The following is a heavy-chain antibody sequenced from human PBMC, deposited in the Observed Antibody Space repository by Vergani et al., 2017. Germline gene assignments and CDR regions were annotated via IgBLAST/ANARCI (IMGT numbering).Heavy chain of an antibody. J-gene: IGHJ3*02. CDR1: GGSISSYY. CDR2: IYYSGST. Sequence: QVQLQESGPGLVKPSQTLSLTCTVSGGSISSYYWSWIRQPPGKGLEWIGYIYYSGSTNYNPSLKSRVTISVDTSKNHFSLKLSSVTAADTAVYYCAREVSRYDAFEIWGQGTMVTVSS. D-gene: IGHD6-13*01. V-gene: IGHV4-59*01. CDR3: AREVSRYDAFEI.